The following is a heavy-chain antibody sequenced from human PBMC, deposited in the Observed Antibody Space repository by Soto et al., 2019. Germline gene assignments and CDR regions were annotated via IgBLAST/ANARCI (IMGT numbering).Heavy chain of an antibody. CDR3: ATSYGSGYRALDY. CDR2: VNPILSLS. D-gene: IGHD3-10*01. Sequence: QVQLVQSGAEVKRPGSSVKVSCKASGDAFSLYSINWVRQAPGLGLEWMGRVNPILSLSNYAQRFQGRVTMTADKSTSTAYLVISSLRSEDTAIYYCATSYGSGYRALDYWGQGAQVIVS. V-gene: IGHV1-69*02. CDR1: GDAFSLYS. J-gene: IGHJ4*02.